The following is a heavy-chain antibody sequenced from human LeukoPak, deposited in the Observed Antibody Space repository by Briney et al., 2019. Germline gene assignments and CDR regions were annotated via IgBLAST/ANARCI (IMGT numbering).Heavy chain of an antibody. J-gene: IGHJ4*02. Sequence: PSETLSLTCTVSGASVCSSDYYWGWIRQPPGKRLEWIGNIYFSGGTYYNPPLKSRVTMSVDTSNNQFSLKLSSVTATDTAVYYCARLFIRDIVVVPAASIDSWGQGTLVTVSS. CDR1: GASVCSSDYY. CDR2: IYFSGGT. D-gene: IGHD2-2*01. V-gene: IGHV4-39*01. CDR3: ARLFIRDIVVVPAASIDS.